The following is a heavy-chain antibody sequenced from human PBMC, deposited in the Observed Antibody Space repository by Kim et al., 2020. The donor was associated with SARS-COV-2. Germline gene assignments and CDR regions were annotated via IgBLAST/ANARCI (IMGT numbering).Heavy chain of an antibody. V-gene: IGHV4-30-2*01. CDR2: IYYRGST. CDR1: GDSIGSGGYS. J-gene: IGHJ4*02. Sequence: SETLSLTCAVSGDSIGSGGYSWNWIRQAPGQTLEWMGRIYYRGSTLYNPSLKSRLSMSVDTSINQFALQLRSVTAAATAIYYCARGDSLVEYFDYWGQG. CDR3: ARGDSLVEYFDY.